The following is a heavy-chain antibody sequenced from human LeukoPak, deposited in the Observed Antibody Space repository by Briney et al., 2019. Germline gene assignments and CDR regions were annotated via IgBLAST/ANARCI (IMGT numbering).Heavy chain of an antibody. CDR3: ARDGSGSLKYYFDY. CDR2: IYSGGST. Sequence: GGSLRLSCAASGFTVSSNYMSWVRQPPGKGLEWVSVIYSGGSTYYADSVKSRFTISRDNSKNTLYLQMNSLRAEDTAVYYCARDGSGSLKYYFDYWGQGTLVTVSS. V-gene: IGHV3-66*01. CDR1: GFTVSSNY. D-gene: IGHD1-26*01. J-gene: IGHJ4*02.